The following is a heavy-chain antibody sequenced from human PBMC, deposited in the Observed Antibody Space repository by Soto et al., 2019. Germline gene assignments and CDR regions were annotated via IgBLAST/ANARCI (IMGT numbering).Heavy chain of an antibody. CDR1: GYTFTSYG. V-gene: IGHV1-18*01. D-gene: IGHD3-9*01. CDR3: AREGTGYDILTGYHTAPYYYYYMDV. Sequence: ASVKVSCKASGYTFTSYGISWVQQAPGQGLEWMGWISAYNGNTNYAQKLQGRVTMTTDTSTSTAYMELRSLRSDDTAVYYCAREGTGYDILTGYHTAPYYYYYMDVWGKGTTVTVSS. CDR2: ISAYNGNT. J-gene: IGHJ6*03.